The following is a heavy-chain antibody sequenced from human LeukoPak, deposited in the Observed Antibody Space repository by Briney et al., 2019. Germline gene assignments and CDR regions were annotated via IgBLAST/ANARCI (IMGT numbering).Heavy chain of an antibody. Sequence: PGGSLRLSCAASGFTVSSNYMSWVRQAPGKGLEWVSVIYSGGSTYYADSVKGRFTISRDNSKNTLYLQMNSLRAEDTAVYYYARGLHGTPYYFDYWGQGTLVTVSS. D-gene: IGHD1-1*01. CDR3: ARGLHGTPYYFDY. V-gene: IGHV3-53*01. CDR2: IYSGGST. J-gene: IGHJ4*02. CDR1: GFTVSSNY.